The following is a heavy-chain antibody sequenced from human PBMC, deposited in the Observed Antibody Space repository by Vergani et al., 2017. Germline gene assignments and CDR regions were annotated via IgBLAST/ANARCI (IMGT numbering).Heavy chain of an antibody. Sequence: EVKLVESGGRVVRPGESLRLSCVTSGFTFEDYAIHWVRQAPGKGLEWISLISWDASAAYYADSVRGRFKISRDNSENALFLQMNSLRVDDTAFYYCAKGPGGYFDWGYFDNWGQGTLVAVSS. J-gene: IGHJ4*02. V-gene: IGHV3-43D*04. D-gene: IGHD3-9*01. CDR1: GFTFEDYA. CDR2: ISWDASAA. CDR3: AKGPGGYFDWGYFDN.